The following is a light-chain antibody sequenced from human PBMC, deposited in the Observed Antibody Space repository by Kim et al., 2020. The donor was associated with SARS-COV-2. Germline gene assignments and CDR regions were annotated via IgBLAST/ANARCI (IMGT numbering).Light chain of an antibody. Sequence: SLEQRPPLSSRASQVFGSNLPCYQQTPAQAPRLLIYAASTRASSMPARFSGGGSGIDFTLTFSNLRSKDFPVYYFQQYNNWPRTFCQGTKVYIK. J-gene: IGKJ1*01. CDR3: QQYNNWPRT. CDR1: QVFGSN. CDR2: AAS. V-gene: IGKV3-15*01.